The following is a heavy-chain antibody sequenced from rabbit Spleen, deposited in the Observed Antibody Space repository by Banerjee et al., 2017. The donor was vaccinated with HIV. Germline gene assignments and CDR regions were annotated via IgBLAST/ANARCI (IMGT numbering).Heavy chain of an antibody. CDR1: GLDFSSSYW. V-gene: IGHV1S40*01. Sequence: QSLEESGGDLVKPGASLTLTCTASGLDFSSSYWICWVRQAPGKGLEWIACIYTGSSGSTYYASWAKGRFTISKTSSTTVTLQMTSLTVADTATYFCARDLTDAIGWNFGWWGPGTLVTVS. CDR3: ARDLTDAIGWNFGW. D-gene: IGHD4-1*01. CDR2: IYTGSSGST. J-gene: IGHJ4*01.